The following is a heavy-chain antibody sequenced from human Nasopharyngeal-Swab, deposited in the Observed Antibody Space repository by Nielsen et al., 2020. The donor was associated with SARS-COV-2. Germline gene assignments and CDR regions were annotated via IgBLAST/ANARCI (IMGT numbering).Heavy chain of an antibody. Sequence: ASVKVSCKASGYSFTSYYMHWVRRAPGQGLEWLGIINPSGGSTSNAQQFQGRVTVTRDTSTSTVYMELSSLRSEDTAVYYCARDVGGDSRGYSVAYRGEPLDYWGQGTLVTVSS. CDR3: ARDVGGDSRGYSVAYRGEPLDY. D-gene: IGHD3-22*01. CDR1: GYSFTSYY. J-gene: IGHJ4*02. CDR2: INPSGGST. V-gene: IGHV1-46*01.